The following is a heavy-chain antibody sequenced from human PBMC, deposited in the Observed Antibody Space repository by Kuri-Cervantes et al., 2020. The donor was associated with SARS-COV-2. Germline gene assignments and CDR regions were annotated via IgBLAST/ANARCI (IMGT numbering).Heavy chain of an antibody. CDR2: IKQDGSEK. D-gene: IGHD6-19*01. CDR1: GFTFSSYW. CDR3: AHLEGQWPKTHHPPFDY. Sequence: GESLKISCAASGFTFSSYWMSWVRQAPGKGLEWVANIKQDGSEKYYVDSVKGRFTISRDNAKNSLYLQMNSLRAEDTAVYYCAHLEGQWPKTHHPPFDYWGQGTLVTVSS. J-gene: IGHJ4*02. V-gene: IGHV3-7*01.